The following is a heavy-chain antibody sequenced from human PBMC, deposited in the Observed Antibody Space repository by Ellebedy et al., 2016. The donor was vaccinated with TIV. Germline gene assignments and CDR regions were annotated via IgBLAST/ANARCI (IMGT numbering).Heavy chain of an antibody. J-gene: IGHJ4*01. D-gene: IGHD3-10*01. V-gene: IGHV5-51*01. CDR1: GYSFTNYW. Sequence: GESLKISCKGSGYSFTNYWIGWVRQIPGKGLEWMGIINPADSDTRYSPSFQGHVTISADKSTSTAYLQWSSLEASDIAMYYCARRYFDSGSYSPYYFDYWGLGTLVTVSS. CDR3: ARRYFDSGSYSPYYFDY. CDR2: INPADSDT.